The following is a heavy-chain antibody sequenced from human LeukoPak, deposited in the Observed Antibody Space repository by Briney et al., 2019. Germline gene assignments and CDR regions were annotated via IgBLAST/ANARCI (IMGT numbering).Heavy chain of an antibody. Sequence: ASVKVSCTASGYTFTSYYMHWVRQAPGQGLEWMGIINPSGGSTSYAQKFQGRVTMTRDMSTSTVYMELSSLRSEDTAVYYCARGSYDILTGYGSDAFDIWGQGTMVTVSS. CDR3: ARGSYDILTGYGSDAFDI. CDR1: GYTFTSYY. J-gene: IGHJ3*02. V-gene: IGHV1-46*01. CDR2: INPSGGST. D-gene: IGHD3-9*01.